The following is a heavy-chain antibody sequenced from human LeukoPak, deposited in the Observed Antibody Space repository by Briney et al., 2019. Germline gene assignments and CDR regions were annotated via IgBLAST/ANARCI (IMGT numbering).Heavy chain of an antibody. CDR1: GYSISSGYY. V-gene: IGHV4-38-2*02. Sequence: SETLSLTCTVSGYSISSGYYWGWIRQPPGKGLEWIGSIYHSGSTYYNPSLKSRVTISVDTSKNQFSLKLSSVTAADTAVYYCARRGSAAAGTRWGQGTLVTVSS. J-gene: IGHJ4*02. CDR2: IYHSGST. CDR3: ARRGSAAAGTR. D-gene: IGHD6-13*01.